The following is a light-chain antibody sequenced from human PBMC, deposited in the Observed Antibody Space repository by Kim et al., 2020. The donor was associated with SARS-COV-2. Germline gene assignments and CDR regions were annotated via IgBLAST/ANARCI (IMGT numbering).Light chain of an antibody. CDR2: QDS. CDR1: KLGDEY. V-gene: IGLV3-1*01. CDR3: QAWDSSTVV. J-gene: IGLJ2*01. Sequence: VSPGQTASITCSGDKLGDEYACWYQQKPGQSPVLVIYQDSKRPSGIPERFSGSNSGNTATLTISGTQAMDEADYYCQAWDSSTVVFGGGTQLTVL.